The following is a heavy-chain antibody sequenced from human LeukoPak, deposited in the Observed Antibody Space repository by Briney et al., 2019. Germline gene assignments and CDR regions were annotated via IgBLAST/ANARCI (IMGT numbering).Heavy chain of an antibody. D-gene: IGHD1-26*01. Sequence: ASETLSLTCTVSGGSLSSYYWCGIRQRAGKGLESMGRIYTSGSTNYNPSLKSRVTSSVDTSKNQFSLKLSSVTAADTAVYYCARAQWELLPEYWGQGTLVTVSA. CDR3: ARAQWELLPEY. CDR1: GGSLSSYY. V-gene: IGHV4-4*07. J-gene: IGHJ4*02. CDR2: IYTSGST.